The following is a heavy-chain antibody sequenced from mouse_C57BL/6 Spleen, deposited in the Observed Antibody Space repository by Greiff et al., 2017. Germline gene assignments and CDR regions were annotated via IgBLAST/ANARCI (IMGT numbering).Heavy chain of an antibody. CDR3: ARRYYGSSYAYAMDY. Sequence: EVKLVESGPGFVQPSQSLSLTCSVTGYSITSGYYWNCIRPFPGNKLEWMCYISYDGSTNYNPSITNRISITRDTSKNQFFLKLNSVTTEDTATYYSARRYYGSSYAYAMDYWGQGTSVTVAS. CDR1: GYSITSGYY. J-gene: IGHJ4*01. V-gene: IGHV3-6*01. CDR2: ISYDGST. D-gene: IGHD1-1*01.